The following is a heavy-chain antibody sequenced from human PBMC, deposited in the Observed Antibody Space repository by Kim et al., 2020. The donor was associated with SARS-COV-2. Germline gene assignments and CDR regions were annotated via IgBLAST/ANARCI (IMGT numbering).Heavy chain of an antibody. CDR1: GGSIGSFY. Sequence: SETLSLTCTVSGGSIGSFYWNWIRQPPGKGLEWIGYIDFRGSAKYNPSLESRVTMSVATSRNQFSLKLNSVTAADTSVYYCASHGFNDGETYYCGQGSL. V-gene: IGHV4-59*01. CDR2: IDFRGSA. D-gene: IGHD5-12*01. CDR3: ASHGFNDGETYY. J-gene: IGHJ4*02.